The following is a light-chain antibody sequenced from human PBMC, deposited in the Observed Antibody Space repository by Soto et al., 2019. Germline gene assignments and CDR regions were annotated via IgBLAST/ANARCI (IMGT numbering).Light chain of an antibody. CDR1: QSVNHN. V-gene: IGKV3-20*01. CDR2: GAS. Sequence: VMTQSPDTLSASPGERASLSCRASQSVNHNLAWYHQKPGQSPRLLMSGASRRATGVPDRFSGSGSGTDFTLTISRLEPEDFAVYYCQHYGHALWAFGQGTKVDIK. J-gene: IGKJ1*01. CDR3: QHYGHALWA.